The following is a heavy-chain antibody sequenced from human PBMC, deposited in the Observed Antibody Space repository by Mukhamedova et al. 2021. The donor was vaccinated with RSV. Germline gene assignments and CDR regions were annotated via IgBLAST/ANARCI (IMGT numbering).Heavy chain of an antibody. D-gene: IGHD3-10*01. Sequence: VKGRFTISRDNSKNTLYLQMNSLRAEDTAVYYCARETITMVRGVISPWFDPWGQGTLFTVSS. V-gene: IGHV3-30*01. J-gene: IGHJ5*02. CDR3: ARETITMVRGVISPWFDP.